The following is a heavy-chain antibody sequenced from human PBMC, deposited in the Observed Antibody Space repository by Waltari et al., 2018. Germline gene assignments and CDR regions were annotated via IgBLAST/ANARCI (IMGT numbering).Heavy chain of an antibody. CDR1: SSGGYY. Sequence: SSGGYYWSWIRQHPGKGLEWIGYIYYSGSTYYNPSLKSRVTISVDTSKNQFSLKLSSVTAADTAVYYCARGQLVGDAFDIWGQGTMVTVSS. CDR3: ARGQLVGDAFDI. D-gene: IGHD6-6*01. CDR2: IYYSGST. J-gene: IGHJ3*02. V-gene: IGHV4-31*02.